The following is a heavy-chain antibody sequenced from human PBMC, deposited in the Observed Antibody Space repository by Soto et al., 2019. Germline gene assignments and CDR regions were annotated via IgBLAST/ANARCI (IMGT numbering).Heavy chain of an antibody. CDR1: GYTFTSYG. CDR2: ISAYNGNT. J-gene: IGHJ6*03. D-gene: IGHD3-10*01. Sequence: ASVKVSCKASGYTFTSYGISWVRQAPGQGLEWMGWISAYNGNTNYAQKLQGRVTMTTDTSTSTAYMELRSLRSDDTAVYYCARARHILQPAGSYGNYYYMDVWGKGTTVNVSS. V-gene: IGHV1-18*01. CDR3: ARARHILQPAGSYGNYYYMDV.